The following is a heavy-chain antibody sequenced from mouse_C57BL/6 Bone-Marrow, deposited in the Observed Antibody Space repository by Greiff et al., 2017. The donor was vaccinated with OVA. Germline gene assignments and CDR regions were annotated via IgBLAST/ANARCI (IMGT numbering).Heavy chain of an antibody. CDR3: TRDRDYYGSRWFAY. CDR2: IDPETGGT. V-gene: IGHV1-15*01. CDR1: GYTFTDYE. D-gene: IGHD1-1*01. J-gene: IGHJ3*01. Sequence: QVQLQQSGAELVRPGASVTLSCKASGYTFTDYEMHWVKQTPVHGLEWIGAIDPETGGTAYNQKFKGKAILTADKSSSTAYMELRSLTSEDSAVYYCTRDRDYYGSRWFAYWGKGTLVTVSA.